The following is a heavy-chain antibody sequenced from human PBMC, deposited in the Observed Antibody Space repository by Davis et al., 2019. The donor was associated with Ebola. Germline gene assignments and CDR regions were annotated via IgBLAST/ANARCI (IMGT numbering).Heavy chain of an antibody. D-gene: IGHD3-10*01. Sequence: GSLRLSCAASGFIVSDKYMSWIRQPPGKGLEWIGSMYYSGSTYYNPSLKSRVTISVDTSKNQFSLKLSSVTAADTAVYYCASLLTYYYGSGIYSSPYYFDYWGQGTQLTVSS. CDR3: ASLLTYYYGSGIYSSPYYFDY. CDR2: MYYSGST. CDR1: GFIVSDKY. V-gene: IGHV4-38-2*01. J-gene: IGHJ4*02.